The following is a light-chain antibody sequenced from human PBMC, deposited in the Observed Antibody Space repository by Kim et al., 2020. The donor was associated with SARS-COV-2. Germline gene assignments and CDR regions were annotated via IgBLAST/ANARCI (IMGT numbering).Light chain of an antibody. J-gene: IGLJ2*01. CDR1: KLGDKY. CDR2: EDN. V-gene: IGLV3-1*01. CDR3: QAWDRSIVL. Sequence: SYELTQPPSVSVSPGQTASITCSGHKLGDKYASWYQQRPGQSPVLVMYEDNKRPSGIPERFSGSYSGNTATLTISGTQAMDEADYYCQAWDRSIVLFGGGTQLTAL.